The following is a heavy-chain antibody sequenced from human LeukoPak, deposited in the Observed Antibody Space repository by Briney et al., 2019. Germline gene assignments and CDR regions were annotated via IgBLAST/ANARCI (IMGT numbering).Heavy chain of an antibody. CDR2: ISGSGGSI. V-gene: IGHV3-23*01. D-gene: IGHD2-15*01. CDR3: AKDPGVAALYYYYGMDV. CDR1: GFTFSSYA. Sequence: QPGGSLRLSCAASGFTFSSYAMSWVRQAPGKGLEWVSAISGSGGSIYYADSVKGRFTISRDNSKNTLYLQMNSLRAEDTAVYYCAKDPGVAALYYYYGMDVWGQGTTVTVSS. J-gene: IGHJ6*02.